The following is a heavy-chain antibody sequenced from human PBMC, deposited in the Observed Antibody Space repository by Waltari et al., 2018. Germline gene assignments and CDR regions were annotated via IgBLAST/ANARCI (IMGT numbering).Heavy chain of an antibody. J-gene: IGHJ4*02. CDR2: IYHSGST. Sequence: QVQLQESGPGLVQPSETLSLTCTVSGGSISSYYWSWIRQPPGKGLEWIGYIYHSGSTNYNPSLKSRVTISVDTSKNQFSLKLSSVTAADTAVYYCARGGWHYFDYWGQGTLVTVSS. CDR3: ARGGWHYFDY. D-gene: IGHD3-22*01. V-gene: IGHV4-59*01. CDR1: GGSISSYY.